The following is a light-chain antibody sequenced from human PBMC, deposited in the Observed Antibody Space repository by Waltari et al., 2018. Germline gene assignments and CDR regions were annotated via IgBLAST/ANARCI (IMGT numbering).Light chain of an antibody. Sequence: EIVLTQFPATLSLSPVEIATLSCRASQSVSNYLAWYQQKPGHAPRLLIYDASNRATGIPARFSGSGSGTDFTLTISSLEPEDFAVYYCQHRSSWPLTFGPGTKVDIK. CDR3: QHRSSWPLT. CDR2: DAS. CDR1: QSVSNY. J-gene: IGKJ3*01. V-gene: IGKV3-11*01.